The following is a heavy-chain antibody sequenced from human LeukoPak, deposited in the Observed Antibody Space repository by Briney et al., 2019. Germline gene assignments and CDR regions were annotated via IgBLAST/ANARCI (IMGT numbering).Heavy chain of an antibody. D-gene: IGHD3-22*01. Sequence: PSQTLSLTCTVSGGSISSGGYYWSWIRQHPGTGLEWIGYIYYSGSTNYNPSLKSRVTISVDTSKNQFSLKLSSVTAADTAVYYCARDGYYYDSSGKLVFNYWGQGTLVTVSS. J-gene: IGHJ4*02. CDR3: ARDGYYYDSSGKLVFNY. CDR2: IYYSGST. V-gene: IGHV4-61*08. CDR1: GGSISSGGYY.